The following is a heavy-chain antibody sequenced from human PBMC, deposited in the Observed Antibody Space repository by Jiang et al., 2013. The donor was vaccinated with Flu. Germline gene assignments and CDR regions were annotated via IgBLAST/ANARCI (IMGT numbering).Heavy chain of an antibody. CDR2: MNPNSGNT. J-gene: IGHJ4*02. CDR3: ARGGDRADY. V-gene: IGHV1-8*01. Sequence: NWVRQATGQGLEWMGWMNPNSGNTGYAQKFQGRVTMTRNTSVTTAYMELSSLRSEDTAVYYCARGGDRADYWGQGTLVTVSS. D-gene: IGHD5-18*01.